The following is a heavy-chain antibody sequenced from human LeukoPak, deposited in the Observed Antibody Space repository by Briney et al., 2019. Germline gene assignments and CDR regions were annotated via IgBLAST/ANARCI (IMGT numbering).Heavy chain of an antibody. D-gene: IGHD1-26*01. Sequence: GESLKISCKGSGYSFTSYWISWVRQMPGKGLEWMGIIYPGDSDTRYSPSFQGQVTISADKSISTAYLQWSSLKASDTAMYYCARMGRGGSYFFGPYYFDYWGQGTLVTVSS. CDR1: GYSFTSYW. V-gene: IGHV5-51*01. J-gene: IGHJ4*02. CDR3: ARMGRGGSYFFGPYYFDY. CDR2: IYPGDSDT.